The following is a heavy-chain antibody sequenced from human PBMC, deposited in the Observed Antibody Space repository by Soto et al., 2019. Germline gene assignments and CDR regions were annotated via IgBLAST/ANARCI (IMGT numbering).Heavy chain of an antibody. Sequence: PSETLSLTCAVYGGSFSGYYWSWIRQPPGKGLEWIGEINHSGSTNYNPSLKSRVTISVDTSKNQFSLKLSSVTAADTAVYYCARAYYYDSSGYYQGSSGMDVWGQGTTVTVS. CDR2: INHSGST. CDR1: GGSFSGYY. CDR3: ARAYYYDSSGYYQGSSGMDV. V-gene: IGHV4-34*01. J-gene: IGHJ6*02. D-gene: IGHD3-22*01.